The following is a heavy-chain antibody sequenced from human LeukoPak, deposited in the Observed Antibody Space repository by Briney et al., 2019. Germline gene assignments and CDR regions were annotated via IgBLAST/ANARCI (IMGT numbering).Heavy chain of an antibody. D-gene: IGHD2-15*01. J-gene: IGHJ5*02. CDR1: GYTFRRNG. Sequence: GGSLTLSCVASGYTFRRNGLHWIRQAPGKGLEWVAFIPYDGYKKSYLDSVKGRFTISRDNSKNAVYLQMSSLRAEDTALYSCATDRNCGGCCSNWFDPWGQGTLVIVSS. CDR2: IPYDGYKK. CDR3: ATDRNCGGCCSNWFDP. V-gene: IGHV3-30*02.